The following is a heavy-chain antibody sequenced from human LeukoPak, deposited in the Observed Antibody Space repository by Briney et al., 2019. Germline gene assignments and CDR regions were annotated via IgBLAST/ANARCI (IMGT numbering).Heavy chain of an antibody. V-gene: IGHV1-2*02. Sequence: ASVKVSCKASGYTFTGYYMHWVRQAPGQGLEWMGWINPNSGGTNYAQKFQGRVTMTRDTSTSTVYMELSSLRSEDTAVYYCASSEMPNSSGWYAFDYWGQGTLVTVSS. D-gene: IGHD6-19*01. CDR3: ASSEMPNSSGWYAFDY. CDR1: GYTFTGYY. J-gene: IGHJ4*02. CDR2: INPNSGGT.